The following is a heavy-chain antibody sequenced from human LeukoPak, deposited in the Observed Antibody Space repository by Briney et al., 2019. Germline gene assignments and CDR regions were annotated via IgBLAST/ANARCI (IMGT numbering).Heavy chain of an antibody. D-gene: IGHD4-17*01. J-gene: IGHJ4*02. V-gene: IGHV3-23*01. CDR1: GFTFSSYA. CDR2: ISGSGGST. Sequence: GGSLRLSCAASGFTFSSYAMSWVRQAPGKGQEWVSAISGSGGSTYYADSVKGRFTISRDNSKNTPYLQMNSLRAEDTAVYYCAKDLDYGDFNNFDDYWGQGTLVTVSS. CDR3: AKDLDYGDFNNFDDY.